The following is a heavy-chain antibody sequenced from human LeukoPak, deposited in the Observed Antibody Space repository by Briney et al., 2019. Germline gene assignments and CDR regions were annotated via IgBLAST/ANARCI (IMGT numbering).Heavy chain of an antibody. CDR2: IYYSGGT. CDR1: GGSISSYY. V-gene: IGHV4-59*01. J-gene: IGHJ3*02. D-gene: IGHD3-3*01. Sequence: PSETLSLTCTVSGGSISSYYWSWIRQPPGKGLEWIGYIYYSGGTNYNPSLKSRVTISVDTSKNQFSLKLSSVTAADTAVYYCARVLRFLEWFPGLDAFDIWGQGTMVTVSS. CDR3: ARVLRFLEWFPGLDAFDI.